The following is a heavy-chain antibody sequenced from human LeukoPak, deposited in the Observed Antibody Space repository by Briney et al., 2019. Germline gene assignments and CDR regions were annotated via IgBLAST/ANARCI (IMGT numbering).Heavy chain of an antibody. CDR2: ISAYNGNT. Sequence: GASVRVSCKASGYTFTSYGISWVRQAPGQGLEWMGWISAYNGNTNYAQKLQGRVTMTTDTSTSTAYMELRSLRSDDTAVYYCARDGLDITMVRLNDYWGQGTLVTVSS. CDR3: ARDGLDITMVRLNDY. V-gene: IGHV1-18*01. CDR1: GYTFTSYG. D-gene: IGHD3-10*01. J-gene: IGHJ4*02.